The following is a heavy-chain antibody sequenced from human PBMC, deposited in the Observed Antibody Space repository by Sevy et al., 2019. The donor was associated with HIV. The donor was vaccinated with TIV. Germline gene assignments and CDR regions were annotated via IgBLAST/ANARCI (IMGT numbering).Heavy chain of an antibody. J-gene: IGHJ4*02. V-gene: IGHV3-23*01. CDR2: ISGSGGST. Sequence: GGSLRLSCAASGFTFSSYAMSWVRQAPGKGLEWVSAISGSGGSTYYADSVKGRFTISRDNSKNTLKLQMNTLRAEDTAVYYCAKERVNSSGWSPGHYFDYWGQGTLVTVSS. CDR1: GFTFSSYA. CDR3: AKERVNSSGWSPGHYFDY. D-gene: IGHD6-19*01.